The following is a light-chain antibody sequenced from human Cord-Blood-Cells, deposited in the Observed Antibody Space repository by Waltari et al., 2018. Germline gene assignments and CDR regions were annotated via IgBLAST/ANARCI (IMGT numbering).Light chain of an antibody. V-gene: IGLV1-40*01. CDR3: SSYTSSSTFVV. Sequence: QSVLTQPPSVSGAPGQRVTISCTGSSSNIGAGYDVHWYQQLPGTAPNLLIYGNSNRPSGVPDRFSGSKSGTSASLAITGLQAEDEADYYCSSYTSSSTFVVFGGGTKLTVL. CDR1: SSNIGAGYD. CDR2: GNS. J-gene: IGLJ2*01.